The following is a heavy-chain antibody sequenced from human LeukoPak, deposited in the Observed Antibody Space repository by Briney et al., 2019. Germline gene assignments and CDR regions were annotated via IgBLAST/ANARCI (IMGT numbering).Heavy chain of an antibody. J-gene: IGHJ6*03. CDR1: GFTVSSNY. V-gene: IGHV3-53*01. CDR2: IYSTGNT. Sequence: GGSLRLSCAASGFTVSSNYMSWVRQAPGKGLEWVSLIYSTGNTYYADSVRGRFTISRDNSKNTLYLQMNSLRAEDTAVYYCARDSSYYCYYMDVWGKGTTVIVSS. CDR3: ARDSSYYCYYMDV.